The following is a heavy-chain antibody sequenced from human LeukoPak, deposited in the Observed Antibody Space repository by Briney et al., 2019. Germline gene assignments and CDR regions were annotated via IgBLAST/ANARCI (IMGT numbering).Heavy chain of an antibody. Sequence: GGSLRLSCAASGFTFSSYAMHWVRQAPGKGLEWVAVISYDGSNEYYADSVKGRFTISRDNSKNTLYLQMNSLRAEDTAVYYCARDTRGYFDYWGQGTLVTVSS. D-gene: IGHD3-10*01. J-gene: IGHJ4*02. CDR1: GFTFSSYA. CDR2: ISYDGSNE. V-gene: IGHV3-30-3*01. CDR3: ARDTRGYFDY.